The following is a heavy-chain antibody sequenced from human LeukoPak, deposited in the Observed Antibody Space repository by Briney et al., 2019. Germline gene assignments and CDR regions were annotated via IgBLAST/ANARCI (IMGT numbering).Heavy chain of an antibody. V-gene: IGHV4-38-2*02. D-gene: IGHD2-2*01. CDR2: IYYSGST. CDR3: AGHPIVVVPASFDY. CDR1: GYSISSGYY. Sequence: PSETLSLTCTVSGYSISSGYYWSWIRQPPGRGLEWIGYIYYSGSTNYNPSLKSRVTISVDTSKNQFSLKLSSVTAADTAVYYCAGHPIVVVPASFDYWGQGTLVTVSS. J-gene: IGHJ4*02.